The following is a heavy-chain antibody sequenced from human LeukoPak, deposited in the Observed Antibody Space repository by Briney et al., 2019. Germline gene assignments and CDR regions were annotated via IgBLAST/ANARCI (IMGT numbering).Heavy chain of an antibody. Sequence: GRSLRLSCAASGFTFDDYAMHWVRQAPGKGLEWVSGISWNSGSIGYADSVKGRFTISRDNVKNKFHLQMHSLRAEDTAIYYCAKLQTAVVPAATLGFDSWGQGTLVTVSS. CDR2: ISWNSGSI. J-gene: IGHJ4*02. CDR3: AKLQTAVVPAATLGFDS. CDR1: GFTFDDYA. V-gene: IGHV3-9*01. D-gene: IGHD2-2*01.